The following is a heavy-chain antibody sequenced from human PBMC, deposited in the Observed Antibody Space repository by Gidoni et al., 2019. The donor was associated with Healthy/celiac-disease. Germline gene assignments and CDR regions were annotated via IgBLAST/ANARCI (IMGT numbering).Heavy chain of an antibody. D-gene: IGHD3-22*01. V-gene: IGHV4-34*01. CDR3: ARTGTMI. J-gene: IGHJ4*02. CDR1: GGSFSGYY. CDR2: INHSGST. Sequence: VQLQQWGAGLLKPSETRSLTCAVYGGSFSGYYWSWIRQPPGKGLEWIGEINHSGSTHSNPSLKSRVTISVDTSKNQFSLKLSSLTAADTAVYYCARTGTMIWGQGTLFTVSS.